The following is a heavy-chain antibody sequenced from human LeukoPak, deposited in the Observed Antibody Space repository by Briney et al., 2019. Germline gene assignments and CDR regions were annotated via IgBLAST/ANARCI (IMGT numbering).Heavy chain of an antibody. V-gene: IGHV4-4*07. CDR2: IYPSGST. J-gene: IGHJ4*02. CDR1: GGSTNTYF. CDR3: ARDRSGYSEYYFVY. Sequence: SETLSLTCTVSGGSTNTYFWSWIRQPAEKGLEWIGRIYPSGSTYYNPSLKSRVTISIDKSKNQFSLRLTSVTAADTAVYYCARDRSGYSEYYFVYWGQGSLVTVSS. D-gene: IGHD5-12*01.